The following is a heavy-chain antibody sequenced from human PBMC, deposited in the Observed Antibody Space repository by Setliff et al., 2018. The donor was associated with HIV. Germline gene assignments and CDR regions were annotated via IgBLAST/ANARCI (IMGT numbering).Heavy chain of an antibody. Sequence: PSETLSLTCSVPGGSISSSSYYWGWIRQPPGKGLEWIGSIYYSGTTYYNSSLRSRVTISVDTSKNQFSLKLNSVTAADTAVYYCARGFGSSWGGNYYYYYMDVWGKGTTVTVSS. V-gene: IGHV4-39*07. CDR2: IYYSGTT. D-gene: IGHD6-13*01. CDR1: GGSISSSSYY. CDR3: ARGFGSSWGGNYYYYYMDV. J-gene: IGHJ6*03.